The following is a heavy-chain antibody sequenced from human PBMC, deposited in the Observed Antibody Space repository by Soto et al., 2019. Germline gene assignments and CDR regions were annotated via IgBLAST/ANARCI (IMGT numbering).Heavy chain of an antibody. J-gene: IGHJ4*02. CDR1: GFPVSNWN. Sequence: EVQLVESGGGLVQPGGSLGLPVPPSGFPVSNWNLPWFRQAQGKGLQWVAVISSGGSTYYADSVKGRFTISRDNSKNTLYLEMNSLRAEDTAVYYCARDTLGGAYDFLHGGQGTLVTVSS. D-gene: IGHD3-3*01. CDR3: ARDTLGGAYDFLH. V-gene: IGHV3-66*01. CDR2: ISSGGST.